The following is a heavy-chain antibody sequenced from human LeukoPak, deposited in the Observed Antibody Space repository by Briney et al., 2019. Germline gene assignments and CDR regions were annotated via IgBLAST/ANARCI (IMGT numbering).Heavy chain of an antibody. CDR3: ARGRRARSSAFDI. CDR2: INHSGST. V-gene: IGHV4-34*01. Sequence: SETLSLTCAVYGGSFSGYYWSWIRQPPGKGLEWIGEINHSGSTNYNPSLKSRVTISVDTSKNQFSLKLSSVTAADTAVHYCARGRRARSSAFDIWGQGTMVTVSS. J-gene: IGHJ3*02. CDR1: GGSFSGYY. D-gene: IGHD1-14*01.